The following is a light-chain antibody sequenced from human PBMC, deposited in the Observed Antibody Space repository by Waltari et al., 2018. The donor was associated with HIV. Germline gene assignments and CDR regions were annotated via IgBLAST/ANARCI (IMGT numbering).Light chain of an antibody. CDR3: AAWEDSLSGWV. Sequence: QSVLTQPPSASGTPGQRVTIPCSGSSSNIGSTSVYWYQQLPGTTPKLAIYRNHQRPSGARDRFYGSKSCTSASLAISGLRSEDEADYYCAAWEDSLSGWVFGGGTKLTVL. CDR2: RNH. CDR1: SSNIGSTS. V-gene: IGLV1-47*01. J-gene: IGLJ3*02.